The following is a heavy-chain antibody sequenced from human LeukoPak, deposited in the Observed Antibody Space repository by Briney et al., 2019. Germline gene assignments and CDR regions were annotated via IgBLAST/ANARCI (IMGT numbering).Heavy chain of an antibody. V-gene: IGHV4-38-2*02. CDR3: ARDPGGDWFDP. J-gene: IGHJ5*02. CDR1: GYSISSGFY. CDR2: IFHSGST. Sequence: SETLSLTCSVSGYSISSGFYWGWIRQPPGKGLEWIGSIFHSGSTYYNPSLKSRVTISVDTSKNHFSLKLSSVTAADTAVYYCARDPGGDWFDPWGQGTLVTVSS. D-gene: IGHD3-16*01.